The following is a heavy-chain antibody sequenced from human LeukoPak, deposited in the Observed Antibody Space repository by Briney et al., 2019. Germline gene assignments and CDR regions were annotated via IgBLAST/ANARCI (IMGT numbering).Heavy chain of an antibody. Sequence: GGSLRLSCAASGFTFSSYAMTWVRQAPGKGLEWVANIKQDGSEKYYVDSVKGRFTISRDNAKNSLYLQMNSLRAEDTAVYYCAKDGDFWSGYYNDYWGQGTLVTVSS. V-gene: IGHV3-7*03. CDR3: AKDGDFWSGYYNDY. CDR2: IKQDGSEK. D-gene: IGHD3-3*01. CDR1: GFTFSSYA. J-gene: IGHJ4*02.